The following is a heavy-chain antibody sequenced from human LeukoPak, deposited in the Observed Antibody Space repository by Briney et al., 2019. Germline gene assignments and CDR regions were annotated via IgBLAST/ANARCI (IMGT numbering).Heavy chain of an antibody. Sequence: GGSLRLSCAASGFTFCTYGMHWVRQAPGKGLEWVALIKYDGYYKYYADSVKGRFTISSDTSKNTLSLQMNSLRAEDTAVYYCAKSGIEAAGSLVYFDYWGQGTVVTASS. CDR3: AKSGIEAAGSLVYFDY. CDR2: IKYDGYYK. CDR1: GFTFCTYG. J-gene: IGHJ4*02. V-gene: IGHV3-30*18. D-gene: IGHD6-13*01.